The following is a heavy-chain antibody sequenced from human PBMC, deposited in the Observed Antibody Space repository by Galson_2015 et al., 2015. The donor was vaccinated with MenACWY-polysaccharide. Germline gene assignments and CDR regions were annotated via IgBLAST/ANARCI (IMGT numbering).Heavy chain of an antibody. Sequence: SLRLSCAASGFTFSSYAMSWVRQAPGKGLEWVSVISDSGRNTYYADSVKGRFTISRDNSKNTLYLQMNSLRGDDTAVYYCANLDYYGSGSYPPPLGSWGQGTLVTVSS. CDR2: ISDSGRNT. CDR1: GFTFSSYA. J-gene: IGHJ5*02. V-gene: IGHV3-23*01. CDR3: ANLDYYGSGSYPPPLGS. D-gene: IGHD3-10*01.